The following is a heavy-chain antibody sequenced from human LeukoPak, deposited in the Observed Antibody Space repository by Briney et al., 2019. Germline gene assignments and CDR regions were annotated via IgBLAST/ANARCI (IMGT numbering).Heavy chain of an antibody. CDR2: ISSSGSTI. CDR1: GFTFSSYE. D-gene: IGHD3-10*02. V-gene: IGHV3-48*03. CDR3: AELGITMIGGV. J-gene: IGHJ6*04. Sequence: PGGSLRLSCAASGFTFSSYEMNWVRQAPGKGLEWVSYISSSGSTIYYTDSVKGRFTISRDNAKNSLYLQMNSLRAEDTAVYYCAELGITMIGGVWGKGTTVTISS.